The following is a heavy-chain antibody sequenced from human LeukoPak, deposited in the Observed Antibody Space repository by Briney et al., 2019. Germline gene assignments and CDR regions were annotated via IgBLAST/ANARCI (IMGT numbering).Heavy chain of an antibody. CDR1: GYTFTSYY. V-gene: IGHV1-46*01. CDR3: ARRYSDSSPFDY. Sequence: ASVKVSCKASGYTFTSYYMHWVRQAPGQGFEWMGIINPSGGSTSYAQRFQGRVTMTRDTSTSTVYVELSSLRSEDTAVYYCARRYSDSSPFDYWGQGTLVTVSS. J-gene: IGHJ4*02. D-gene: IGHD6-6*01. CDR2: INPSGGST.